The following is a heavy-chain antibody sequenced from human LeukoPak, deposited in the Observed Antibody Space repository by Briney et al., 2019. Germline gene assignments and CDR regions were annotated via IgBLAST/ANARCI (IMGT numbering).Heavy chain of an antibody. CDR3: ARGAVRGNNYGFNY. J-gene: IGHJ4*02. V-gene: IGHV4-34*01. CDR2: INYSGST. CDR1: DGSFSGYY. D-gene: IGHD5-18*01. Sequence: SETLSLTCAVYDGSFSGYYWTWIRQPPGKGLEWFGAINYSGSTNYNPSLKSRVTISVDTSKNQFSLKLTSVTAADTAVYYCARGAVRGNNYGFNYWGQGTLVTVSS.